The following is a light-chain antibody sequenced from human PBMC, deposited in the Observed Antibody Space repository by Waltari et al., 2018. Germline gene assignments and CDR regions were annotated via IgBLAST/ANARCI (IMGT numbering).Light chain of an antibody. J-gene: IGKJ1*01. CDR1: QGISSR. V-gene: IGKV1-12*01. CDR2: DAS. CDR3: QQVDSFPRT. Sequence: DIQMTQSPSSVSASVGDRVTLTCRASQGISSRLAWYQQKPGKAHKLLIYDASSVHSGVPSRFSGSGSGTEFTLTISSLQPEDFATYYCQQVDSFPRTFGQGTKVEVK.